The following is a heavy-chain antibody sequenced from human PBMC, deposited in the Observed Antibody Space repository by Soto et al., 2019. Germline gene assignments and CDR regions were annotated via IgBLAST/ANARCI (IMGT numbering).Heavy chain of an antibody. CDR3: AKLAPRPHCSGGSCEPDDY. CDR1: GGSFSGYY. CDR2: INHSGST. V-gene: IGHV4-34*01. D-gene: IGHD2-15*01. Sequence: SETLSLTCAVYGGSFSGYYWSWIRQPPGKGLEWIGEINHSGSTNYNPSLKSRVTISVDTSKNQFSLKLSSVTAADTAVYYCAKLAPRPHCSGGSCEPDDYWGQGTLVTVSS. J-gene: IGHJ4*02.